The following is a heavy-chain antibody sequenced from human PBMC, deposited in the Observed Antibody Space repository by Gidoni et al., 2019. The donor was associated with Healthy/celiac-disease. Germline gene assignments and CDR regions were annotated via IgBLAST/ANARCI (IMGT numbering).Heavy chain of an antibody. CDR3: AKTMVRGVILYYFDY. CDR1: GFTFDDYA. Sequence: EVQLVESGGGLVQPGRSLRLSCAASGFTFDDYAMHWVRQAPGKGLEWVSGISWNSGSIGYADSMKGRFTISRDNAKNSLYLQMNSLRAEDTALYYCAKTMVRGVILYYFDYWGQGTLVTVSS. D-gene: IGHD3-10*01. V-gene: IGHV3-9*01. CDR2: ISWNSGSI. J-gene: IGHJ4*02.